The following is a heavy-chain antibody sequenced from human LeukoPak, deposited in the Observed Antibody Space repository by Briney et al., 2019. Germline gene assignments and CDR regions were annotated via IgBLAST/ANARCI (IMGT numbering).Heavy chain of an antibody. D-gene: IGHD3/OR15-3a*01. CDR1: GYTFTGYY. Sequence: ASVKVSCKASGYTFTGYYMYWVRQAPGQGLECMGWINPNSGGTNSAQKFQGRVTMTRDTSISIVYMELSRLTSDDTAVYYCARGWTFDAFDIWGRGTMVTVSS. V-gene: IGHV1-2*02. J-gene: IGHJ3*02. CDR2: INPNSGGT. CDR3: ARGWTFDAFDI.